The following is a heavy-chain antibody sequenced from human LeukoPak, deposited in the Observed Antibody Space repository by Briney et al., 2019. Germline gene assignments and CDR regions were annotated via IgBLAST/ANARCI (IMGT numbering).Heavy chain of an antibody. Sequence: SETLSLTCTVSGGSISSSSYYWGWIRQPPGKGLEWIGSIYYSGSTYYNPSLKSRVTISVDTSKNQFSLKLSSVTAADTAVYYCARDIGWYRDYWGQGTLVTVS. CDR2: IYYSGST. V-gene: IGHV4-39*07. CDR1: GGSISSSSYY. D-gene: IGHD6-19*01. CDR3: ARDIGWYRDY. J-gene: IGHJ4*02.